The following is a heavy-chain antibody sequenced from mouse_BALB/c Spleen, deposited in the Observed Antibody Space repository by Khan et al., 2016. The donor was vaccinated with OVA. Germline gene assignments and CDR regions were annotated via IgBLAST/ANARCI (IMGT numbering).Heavy chain of an antibody. D-gene: IGHD2-3*01. CDR2: IYPGSDNA. CDR1: GYTFTYYV. Sequence: QVQLQQSGPELVKPGASVKMSCKASGYTFTYYVITWVKQRTGQGLEWIGEIYPGSDNAYYNERSKGKATLTADKSSNTTHMQLSSLTSEDSAVYFCARGDGYYVYFDYWGQGTTLTVSS. CDR3: ARGDGYYVYFDY. V-gene: IGHV1-81*01. J-gene: IGHJ2*01.